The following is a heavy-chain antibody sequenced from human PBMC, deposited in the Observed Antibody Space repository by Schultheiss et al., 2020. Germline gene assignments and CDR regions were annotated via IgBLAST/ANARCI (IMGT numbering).Heavy chain of an antibody. J-gene: IGHJ4*02. Sequence: SETLSLTCTVSGGSISSSSYYWGWIRQPPGKGLEWIGSIYYSGSTYYNPSLKSRVTMSVDTSKNQFSLKLSSVTAADTAVYYCARGHRRYSYGYWGQGTLVTVSS. CDR2: IYYSGST. V-gene: IGHV4-39*07. D-gene: IGHD5-18*01. CDR1: GGSISSSSYY. CDR3: ARGHRRYSYGY.